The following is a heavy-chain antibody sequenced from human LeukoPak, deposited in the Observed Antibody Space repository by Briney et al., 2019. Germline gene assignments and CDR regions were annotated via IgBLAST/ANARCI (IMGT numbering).Heavy chain of an antibody. D-gene: IGHD1-26*01. CDR1: GGSISSSSYY. V-gene: IGHV4-39*01. CDR3: ARGYSGSYYGRGYYFDY. J-gene: IGHJ4*02. CDR2: IYYSGST. Sequence: SETLSLTCTVSGGSISSSSYYWGWIRQPPGKGLEWIGSIYYSGSTYYNPSLKSRVTISADTSKNQFSLKLSSVTAADTAVYYCARGYSGSYYGRGYYFDYWGQGTLVTVSS.